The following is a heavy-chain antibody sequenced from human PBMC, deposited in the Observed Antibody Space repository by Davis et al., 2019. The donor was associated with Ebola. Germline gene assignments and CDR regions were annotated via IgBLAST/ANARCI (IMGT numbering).Heavy chain of an antibody. V-gene: IGHV3-23*01. CDR3: VKDMIDEGLTSPHPDFQH. CDR1: GFIFSTYV. J-gene: IGHJ1*01. D-gene: IGHD3-22*01. Sequence: GESLKISCSASGFIFSTYVMSWVRQAPGKGLEWVSTYGTGADTYYADSVRGRFSISRDNPKNTLYLQINSLRADDTAVYYCVKDMIDEGLTSPHPDFQHWGQGTLVTVSS. CDR2: GTGADT.